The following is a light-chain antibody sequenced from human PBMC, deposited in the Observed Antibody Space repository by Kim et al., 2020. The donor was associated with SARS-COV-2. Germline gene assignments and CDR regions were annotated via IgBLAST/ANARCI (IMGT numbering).Light chain of an antibody. CDR3: CSYAGSHTLYV. CDR2: EVT. J-gene: IGLJ1*01. CDR1: SSDVGTYDL. Sequence: QSVLTQPASVSGSPGQSVTISCTGTSSDVGTYDLVSWYQQHPGKAPKLMIYEVTKRPSGISNRFSGSKSGNTASLTISGLQAEDEADYYCCSYAGSHTLYVFGTGTKVTVL. V-gene: IGLV2-23*02.